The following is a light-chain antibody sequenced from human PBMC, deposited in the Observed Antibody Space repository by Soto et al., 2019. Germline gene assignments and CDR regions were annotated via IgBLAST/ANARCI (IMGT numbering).Light chain of an antibody. CDR2: EGS. V-gene: IGLV2-23*01. Sequence: QSALTQPASVSGSPGQSITISCTGTSSDVGSYNLVSWYQQHPGKAPKLMIYEGSKRPSGVSNRFSGSKSGNTASLTISGLQAEDEAYYYCCSYAGSSTGVVFGGGTKLTVL. CDR3: CSYAGSSTGVV. J-gene: IGLJ2*01. CDR1: SSDVGSYNL.